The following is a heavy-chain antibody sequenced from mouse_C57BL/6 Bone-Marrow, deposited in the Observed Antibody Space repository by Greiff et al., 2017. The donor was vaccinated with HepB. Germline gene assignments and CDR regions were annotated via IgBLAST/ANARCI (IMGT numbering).Heavy chain of an antibody. CDR3: ASRFTVVAPYYAMDY. CDR1: GFSLTSYG. D-gene: IGHD1-1*01. V-gene: IGHV2-2*01. Sequence: VQLKESGPGLVQPSQSLSITCTVSGFSLTSYGVHWVRQSPGKGLEWLGVIWSGRSTDYNAAFISRLSISKDNSKSQVFFKMNSLQADDTAIYYCASRFTVVAPYYAMDYWGQGTSVTVSS. J-gene: IGHJ4*01. CDR2: IWSGRST.